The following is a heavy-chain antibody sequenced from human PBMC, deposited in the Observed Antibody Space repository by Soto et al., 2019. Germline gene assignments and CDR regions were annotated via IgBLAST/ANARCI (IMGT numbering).Heavy chain of an antibody. CDR1: GFTLSRYG. D-gene: IGHD5-12*01. V-gene: IGHV3-30*18. J-gene: IGHJ4*02. Sequence: PGGTMRLPCAASGFTLSRYGMHRVRQAPGKGLEWVAVISYDGSNKYYADSVKGRFTISRDNSKNTLYLQMNSLRAEDTAVYYCAKDPVEMATIVWYDFDYWGQGT. CDR2: ISYDGSNK. CDR3: AKDPVEMATIVWYDFDY.